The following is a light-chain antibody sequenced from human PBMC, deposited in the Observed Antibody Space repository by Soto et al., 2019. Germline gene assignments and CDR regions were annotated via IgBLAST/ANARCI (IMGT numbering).Light chain of an antibody. J-gene: IGKJ2*01. Sequence: EIVLTQSPATLSLSPGGRATLSCRASQSVSSYLAWYQQKPGQAPRLLIYEASNRATGIPTRFSGSGSGTEFTLTISSLEPEDFAVYYCQQRSNWPRTFGQGTKLEIK. CDR1: QSVSSY. V-gene: IGKV3-11*01. CDR3: QQRSNWPRT. CDR2: EAS.